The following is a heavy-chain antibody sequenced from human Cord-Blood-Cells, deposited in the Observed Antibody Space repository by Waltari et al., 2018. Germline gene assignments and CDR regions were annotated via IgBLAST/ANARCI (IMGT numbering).Heavy chain of an antibody. D-gene: IGHD5-18*01. Sequence: VQLVQSGAEVKKPGASVTVSCKASGYTFTSYAMHWVRQAPGQRLEWMGRINAGNGNTKYSQKFQGRVTITRDTSASTAYMELSSLRSEDTAVYYCARVKRVDTAMVDYWGQGTLVTVSS. J-gene: IGHJ4*02. CDR1: GYTFTSYA. V-gene: IGHV1-3*01. CDR3: ARVKRVDTAMVDY. CDR2: INAGNGNT.